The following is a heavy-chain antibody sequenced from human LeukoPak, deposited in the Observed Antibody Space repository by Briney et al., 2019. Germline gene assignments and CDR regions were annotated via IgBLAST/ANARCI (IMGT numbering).Heavy chain of an antibody. J-gene: IGHJ6*02. CDR2: INPSGGST. CDR3: AKKLRFWECLSPIYYSYYGMDV. CDR1: GYTFTSYY. D-gene: IGHD3-3*01. V-gene: IGHV1-46*01. Sequence: ASVTVSCKASGYTFTSYYMHWVRQAPGQGLEWMGIINPSGGSTGYAQKFQGRVTMTRDTSTSTVYMELSSLRPEDTAVYYCAKKLRFWECLSPIYYSYYGMDVWGQGPTVTVPS.